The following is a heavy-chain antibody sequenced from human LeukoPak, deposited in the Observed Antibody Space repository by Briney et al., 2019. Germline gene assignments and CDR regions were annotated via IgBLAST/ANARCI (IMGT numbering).Heavy chain of an antibody. D-gene: IGHD6-13*01. CDR2: IKQDGSEK. V-gene: IGHV3-7*03. CDR3: AKDIIAAGTYYFDY. CDR1: GFTFSSYW. J-gene: IGHJ4*02. Sequence: GGSLRLSCAASGFTFSSYWMSWVRQAPGKGLEWVANIKQDGSEKYYVDSVKGRFTISRDNAKNSLYLQMNSLRAEDTALYYCAKDIIAAGTYYFDYWGQGTLVTVSS.